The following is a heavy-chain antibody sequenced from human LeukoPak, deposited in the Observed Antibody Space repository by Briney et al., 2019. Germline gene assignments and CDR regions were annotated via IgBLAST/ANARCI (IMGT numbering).Heavy chain of an antibody. J-gene: IGHJ4*02. D-gene: IGHD5-18*01. CDR1: GFTFDDYA. CDR3: AKDIGYSYGYDY. V-gene: IGHV3-9*01. Sequence: SGGSLRLSCAASGFTFDDYAMHWVRQAPGKGLEWVSGISWNSGSIGYADSVKGRFTISRDNAKNSLYLQMNSPRAEDTALYYCAKDIGYSYGYDYWGQGTLVTVSS. CDR2: ISWNSGSI.